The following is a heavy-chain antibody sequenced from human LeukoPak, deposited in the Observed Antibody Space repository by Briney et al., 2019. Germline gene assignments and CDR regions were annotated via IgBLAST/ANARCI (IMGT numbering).Heavy chain of an antibody. CDR3: ARDGESAALNWFDP. Sequence: ASVKVSCKASGYTFTGYYIHWVRQAPGQGLECMGWINPNSGGTNYAQKFQGRVTMTRDTSISTAYMELSRLRSDDTAVYYCARDGESAALNWFDPWGREPWSPSPQ. V-gene: IGHV1-2*02. J-gene: IGHJ5*02. CDR2: INPNSGGT. D-gene: IGHD6-13*01. CDR1: GYTFTGYY.